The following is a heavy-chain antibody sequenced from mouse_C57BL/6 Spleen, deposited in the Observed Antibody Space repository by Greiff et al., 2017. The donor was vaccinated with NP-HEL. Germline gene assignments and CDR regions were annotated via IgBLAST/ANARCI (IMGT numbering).Heavy chain of an antibody. J-gene: IGHJ4*01. CDR1: GYTFTSYW. D-gene: IGHD1-1*02. CDR2: IDPSDSYT. Sequence: QVQLQQPGAELVMPGASVKLSCKASGYTFTSYWMHWVKQRPGQGLEWIGEIDPSDSYTNYNQKFKGKSTLTVDKSSSTAYMPLSSLTSEDSAVYDCARRGDYVGDYAMDYWGQGTSVTVSS. V-gene: IGHV1-69*01. CDR3: ARRGDYVGDYAMDY.